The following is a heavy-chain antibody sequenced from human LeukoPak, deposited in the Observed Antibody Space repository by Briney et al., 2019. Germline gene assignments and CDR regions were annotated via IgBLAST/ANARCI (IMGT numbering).Heavy chain of an antibody. J-gene: IGHJ4*02. D-gene: IGHD6-13*01. CDR1: GFTFDDYA. V-gene: IGHV3-43D*03. CDR2: ISWDGGST. Sequence: GGSLRLSCAASGFTFDDYAMHWVRHAPGKGLEWVSLISWDGGSTYYADSVKGRFTISRDNSKNSLYLQMNSLRAEDTALYYCAKTGYSSSWSYFDYWGQGTLVTVSS. CDR3: AKTGYSSSWSYFDY.